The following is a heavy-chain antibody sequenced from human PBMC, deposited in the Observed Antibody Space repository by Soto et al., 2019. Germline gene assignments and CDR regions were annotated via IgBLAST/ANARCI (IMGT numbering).Heavy chain of an antibody. V-gene: IGHV4-31*03. CDR2: IYYSGST. J-gene: IGHJ4*02. CDR1: GGSISSGGYY. Sequence: PSETLSLTCTVSGGSISSGGYYWSWIRQHPGKGLEWIGYIYYSGSTYYNPSLKSRVTISVDTSKNQFSLKLSSVTAADTAVYYCGSSGIYSYGYGLFDYWGQGTLVTVSS. D-gene: IGHD5-18*01. CDR3: GSSGIYSYGYGLFDY.